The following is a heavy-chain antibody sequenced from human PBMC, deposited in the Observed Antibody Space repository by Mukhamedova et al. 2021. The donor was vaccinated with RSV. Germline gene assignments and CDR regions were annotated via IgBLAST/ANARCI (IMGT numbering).Heavy chain of an antibody. V-gene: IGHV1-18*01. CDR3: ARVDYDILTSYYLGGYYGMVV. D-gene: IGHD3-9*01. Sequence: VRQAPGQGLEWMGWISAHNGNTDYAQKFQGRVTMTTDTSTSTAYMELRSLRSDDTAVYYCARVDYDILTSYYLGGYYGMVVWGQG. CDR2: ISAHNGNT. J-gene: IGHJ6*02.